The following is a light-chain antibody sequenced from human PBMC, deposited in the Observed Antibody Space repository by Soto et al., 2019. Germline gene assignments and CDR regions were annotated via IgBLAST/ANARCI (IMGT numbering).Light chain of an antibody. CDR3: QHWHDYSWT. Sequence: DIHLTQSPSTLSASVGDRVTITCRASQSISVWLAWYQQKPGKAPNLLIYMTSSLETGVPSRFSGSGSGTEFTLTISSLQPDDFATYYCQHWHDYSWTFGQGTKVEVK. CDR2: MTS. V-gene: IGKV1-5*03. CDR1: QSISVW. J-gene: IGKJ1*01.